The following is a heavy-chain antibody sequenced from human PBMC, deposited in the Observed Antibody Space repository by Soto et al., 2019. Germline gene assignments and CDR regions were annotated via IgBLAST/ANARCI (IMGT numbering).Heavy chain of an antibody. J-gene: IGHJ4*02. V-gene: IGHV3-74*01. Sequence: GGSLKLSCAASGFTFSSYWMHWVRQAPGKGLVWVSRINSDGSSTSYADSVKGRFTISRDSAKNTLYLQMNSLRAEDTAVHYCARGVAGTKYWGQGTLVTVSS. CDR2: INSDGSST. CDR3: ARGVAGTKY. D-gene: IGHD6-19*01. CDR1: GFTFSSYW.